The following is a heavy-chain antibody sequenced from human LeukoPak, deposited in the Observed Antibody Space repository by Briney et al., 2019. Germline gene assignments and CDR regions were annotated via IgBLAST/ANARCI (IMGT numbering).Heavy chain of an antibody. D-gene: IGHD2-2*01. CDR3: ARGADQDYYYGMDV. CDR2: IYYSGST. J-gene: IGHJ6*02. CDR1: GGSISSYY. V-gene: IGHV4-59*08. Sequence: PSETLSLTCTVSGGSISSYYWSWIRQPPGKGLEWMGNIYYSGSTNYNSSLKSRVTISVDTSKNQISLKLRSVTAADTAVYYCARGADQDYYYGMDVWGQGTTVTVSS.